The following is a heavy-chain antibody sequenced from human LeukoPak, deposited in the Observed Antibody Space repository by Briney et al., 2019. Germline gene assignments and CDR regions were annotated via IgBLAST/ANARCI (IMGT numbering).Heavy chain of an antibody. Sequence: GAPVKVSCKASGGTFSSYAISWVRQAPGQGLEWMGGIIPIFGTADYAQKFQGRVTITADESTSTAYMELNSLRSEDTAVYYCARDPSMIRGENTPYFDYWGQGTLVTVSS. CDR1: GGTFSSYA. CDR3: ARDPSMIRGENTPYFDY. V-gene: IGHV1-69*13. CDR2: IIPIFGTA. J-gene: IGHJ4*02. D-gene: IGHD3-10*01.